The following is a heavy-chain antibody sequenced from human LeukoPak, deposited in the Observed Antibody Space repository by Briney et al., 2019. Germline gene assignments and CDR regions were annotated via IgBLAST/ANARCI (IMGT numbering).Heavy chain of an antibody. D-gene: IGHD6-13*01. V-gene: IGHV3-23*01. CDR2: ISGSGGST. CDR3: ARGLYSSSWLIDY. CDR1: GFTFSSYA. Sequence: GGSLRLSCAASGFTFSSYAMSWVRQAPGKGLEWVSAISGSGGSTYYADSVKGRFTTSRDNSKNTLYLQMNSLRAEDTAVYYCARGLYSSSWLIDYWGQGTLVTVSS. J-gene: IGHJ4*02.